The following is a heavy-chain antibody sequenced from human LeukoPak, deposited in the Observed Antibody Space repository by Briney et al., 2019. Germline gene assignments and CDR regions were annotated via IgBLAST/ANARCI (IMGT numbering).Heavy chain of an antibody. J-gene: IGHJ5*02. CDR1: GASISVSDYF. V-gene: IGHV4-39*02. CDR3: ARVRGCSGGRCYSSSWFDP. D-gene: IGHD2-15*01. CDR2: IYYSGST. Sequence: SETLSLTCTVSGASISVSDYFWAWIRQPPGKGLECIGNIYYSGSTHYNPSLKSQVTISVDTSKNHFSLKLSSVTAADTAVYYCARVRGCSGGRCYSSSWFDPWGQGTLVTVSS.